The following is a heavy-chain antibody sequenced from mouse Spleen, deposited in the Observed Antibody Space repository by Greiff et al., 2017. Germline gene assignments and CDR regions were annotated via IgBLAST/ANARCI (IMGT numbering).Heavy chain of an antibody. CDR3: ANNWDAFFDY. V-gene: IGHV1-64*01. D-gene: IGHD4-1*01. CDR2: IHPNSGST. CDR1: GYTFTSYW. J-gene: IGHJ2*01. Sequence: VKLQQPGAELVKPGASVKLSCKASGYTFTSYWMHWVKQRPGQGLEWIGMIHPNSGSTNYNEKFKSKAILTVDKSSSTAYMQLSSLTSEDSAVYYCANNWDAFFDYWGQGTTLTVSS.